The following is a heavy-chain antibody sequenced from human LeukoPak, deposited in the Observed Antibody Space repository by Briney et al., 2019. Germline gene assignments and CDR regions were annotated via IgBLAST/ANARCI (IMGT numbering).Heavy chain of an antibody. V-gene: IGHV5-51*01. CDR2: IYPGDSDT. D-gene: IGHD3-22*01. J-gene: IGHJ4*02. CDR3: ARGVHYYDNSGYYVY. Sequence: PGESLRISCKGSGYSFTTYWIGWVRQMPGKGLEWIGIIYPGDSDTIYSPSFQGQVTISADKSINTAYLQLSSLKASDTAMYFCARGVHYYDNSGYYVYWGQGTLVTVSS. CDR1: GYSFTTYW.